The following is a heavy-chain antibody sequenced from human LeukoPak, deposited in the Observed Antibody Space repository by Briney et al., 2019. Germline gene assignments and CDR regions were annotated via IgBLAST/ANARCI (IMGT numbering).Heavy chain of an antibody. CDR1: GYTFTSHG. Sequence: ASVKVSCEASGYTFTSHGISWVRQAPGQGLEWMGWISAYNGNTNYAQKLQGRVTMTTDTSTSTAYMELRSLRSDDTAVYYCARDTSITAQDRGFDPWGQGTLVTVSS. V-gene: IGHV1-18*01. J-gene: IGHJ5*02. CDR3: ARDTSITAQDRGFDP. D-gene: IGHD3-16*01. CDR2: ISAYNGNT.